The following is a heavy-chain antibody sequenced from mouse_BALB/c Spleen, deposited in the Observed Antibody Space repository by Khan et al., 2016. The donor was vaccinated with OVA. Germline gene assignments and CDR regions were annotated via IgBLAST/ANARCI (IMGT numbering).Heavy chain of an antibody. CDR3: SRGLNYYGSWFAY. J-gene: IGHJ3*01. Sequence: QIQLVQSGPELKKLGETVKISCKTSGYTFTNYGMNWVKQAPGKALKWMGWINTYTGEPTYADDFKGRFAFSLETSASTAYLQINSLKNEDMATYFCSRGLNYYGSWFAYWGQGTLVTVSA. D-gene: IGHD1-1*01. CDR2: INTYTGEP. CDR1: GYTFTNYG. V-gene: IGHV9-1*02.